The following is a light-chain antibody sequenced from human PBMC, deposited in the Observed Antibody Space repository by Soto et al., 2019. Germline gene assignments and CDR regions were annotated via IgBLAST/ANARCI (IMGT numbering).Light chain of an antibody. CDR2: GDN. CDR3: QPYVIGLHNYV. Sequence: QSVLTQPPSVSGAPGQRVSISCTGSTSNIGAPYDVHWYQHLPGTAPKLLIYGDNNRPSGVPDRLAGSKSCTSASLAITRLQAEDASDYYCQPYVIGLHNYVFGTGTKLIVL. CDR1: TSNIGAPYD. V-gene: IGLV1-40*01. J-gene: IGLJ1*01.